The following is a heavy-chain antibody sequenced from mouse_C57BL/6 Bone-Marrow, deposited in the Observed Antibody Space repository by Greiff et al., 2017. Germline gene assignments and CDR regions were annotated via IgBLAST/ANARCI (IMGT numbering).Heavy chain of an antibody. CDR3: AKNQGLRRGFAY. Sequence: VQLQQSGPGLVHPSQSLSITCTVSGFSLTSYGVHWVRQSPGKGLEWLGVIWRGGSTDYNAAFMSRLSTTKDNSKCQVFFKMNSLQADDTAIYYCAKNQGLRRGFAYWGQGTLVTVSA. CDR2: IWRGGST. J-gene: IGHJ3*01. V-gene: IGHV2-5*01. D-gene: IGHD2-4*01. CDR1: GFSLTSYG.